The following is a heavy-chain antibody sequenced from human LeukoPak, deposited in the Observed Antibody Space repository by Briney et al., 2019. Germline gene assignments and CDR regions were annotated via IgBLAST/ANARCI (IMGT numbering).Heavy chain of an antibody. J-gene: IGHJ5*02. V-gene: IGHV4-38-2*01. CDR1: GASSSDPYY. Sequence: PSETLSLTCAVSGASSSDPYYWGWIRQPPERGRQWIGTIYVNGDTFYNPSLKSRVTISEDTSKNQLSLTLTSVTAADTAIYYCARGYNWNDGAFDPWGQGALVTVSS. D-gene: IGHD1-20*01. CDR2: IYVNGDT. CDR3: ARGYNWNDGAFDP.